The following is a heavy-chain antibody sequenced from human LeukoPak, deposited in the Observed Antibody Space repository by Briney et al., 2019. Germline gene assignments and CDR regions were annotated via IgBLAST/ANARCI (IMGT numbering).Heavy chain of an antibody. D-gene: IGHD5-24*01. CDR3: ASSLQFQGYYYMDV. V-gene: IGHV4-61*02. J-gene: IGHJ6*03. Sequence: SETLSLTCTVSGGSISSGSYYWSWIRQPAGKGLEWIGRIYTSGSTNYNPSLKSRVTISVDTSKNQFSLKLSSVTAADTAVYYCASSLQFQGYYYMDVWGKGTTVTISS. CDR1: GGSISSGSYY. CDR2: IYTSGST.